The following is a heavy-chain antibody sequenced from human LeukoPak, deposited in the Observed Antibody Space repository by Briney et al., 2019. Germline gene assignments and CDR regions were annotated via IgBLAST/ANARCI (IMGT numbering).Heavy chain of an antibody. CDR3: AGDGWHGLFTY. V-gene: IGHV3-48*03. D-gene: IGHD5-24*01. CDR2: ISSSGSTI. CDR1: GFTFSSYE. Sequence: GRSLRLSCAAAGFTFSSYEMNWVRQAPGKGLEWVSYISSSGSTIYYADSVKGRFTISRDNAKNSLYLQMNSLRAEDTAVYYCAGDGWHGLFTYWGQGTLVTVSS. J-gene: IGHJ4*02.